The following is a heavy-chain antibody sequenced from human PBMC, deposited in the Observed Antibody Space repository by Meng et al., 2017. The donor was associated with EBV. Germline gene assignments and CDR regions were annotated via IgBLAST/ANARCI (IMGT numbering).Heavy chain of an antibody. CDR2: IYHSGST. CDR3: VGTRTGTPDY. CDR1: RGSISSSNW. J-gene: IGHJ4*02. V-gene: IGHV4-4*03. Sequence: QVQRRASGPGLVKPLGTLSLSCGFSRGSISSSNWWSWVRQPPGKGLEWIGEIYHSGSTNYNPSLKSRVTISVDKSKNQFSLKLSSVTAADTAVYYCVGTRTGTPDYWGQGTLVTVSS. D-gene: IGHD1-1*01.